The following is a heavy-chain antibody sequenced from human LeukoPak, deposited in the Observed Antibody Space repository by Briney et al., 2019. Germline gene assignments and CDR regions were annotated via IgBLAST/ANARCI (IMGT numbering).Heavy chain of an antibody. CDR1: GGSFSTYY. D-gene: IGHD3-16*01. V-gene: IGHV4-59*01. J-gene: IGHJ4*02. CDR2: IYYSGST. CDR3: TRAVITFGAAVAKGFDY. Sequence: SGTLSLTCTVSGGSFSTYYWSWIRQPPGKGLEWIGYIYYSGSTDYNPSLKSRVTMSLDTSRNQFSLNLSSVTAADTAVYYCTRAVITFGAAVAKGFDYWGQGTLVTVSS.